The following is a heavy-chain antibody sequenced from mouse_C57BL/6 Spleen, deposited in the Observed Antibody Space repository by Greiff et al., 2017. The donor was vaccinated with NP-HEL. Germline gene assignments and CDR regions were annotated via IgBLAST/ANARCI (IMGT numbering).Heavy chain of an antibody. D-gene: IGHD1-1*01. CDR1: GFNIKDYY. CDR3: ARKGNYGSPYAMDY. J-gene: IGHJ4*01. CDR2: IVPEDGET. Sequence: VHVKQSGAELVKPGASVKLSCTASGFNIKDYYMHWVKQRTEQGLEWIGRIVPEDGETKYAPKFQGKATITADTTSNTAYLQLSSLTSEDTDVYYCARKGNYGSPYAMDYWGQGTSVTVSS. V-gene: IGHV14-2*01.